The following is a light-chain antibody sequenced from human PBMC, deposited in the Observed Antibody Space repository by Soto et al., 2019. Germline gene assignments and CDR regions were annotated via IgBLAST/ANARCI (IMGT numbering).Light chain of an antibody. CDR3: QQYYDWPST. J-gene: IGKJ1*01. V-gene: IGKV3-15*01. CDR1: QSVSNN. Sequence: EIVMTQSPAPLSVSPGERATLSCRASQSVSNNLAWYQQKPCQAPRLLIYGASTRATGIPATFSGSGSGTGFTLAINSLQSDNFAVYDCQQYYDWPSTSGQGTKVEIK. CDR2: GAS.